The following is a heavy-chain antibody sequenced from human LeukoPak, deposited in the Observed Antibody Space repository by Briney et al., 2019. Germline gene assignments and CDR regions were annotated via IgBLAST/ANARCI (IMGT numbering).Heavy chain of an antibody. CDR3: AREVNSYGPGYWFDP. CDR2: INPNSGGT. CDR1: GYTFTGYY. V-gene: IGHV1-2*02. J-gene: IGHJ5*02. Sequence: GASVKVSCKASGYTFTGYYMHWVRQAPGQGLEWMGWINPNSGGTNYAQKFQGRVTMTRDTSISTAYMELSRLRSDDTAVYYCAREVNSYGPGYWFDPWGQGTLVTVSS. D-gene: IGHD5-18*01.